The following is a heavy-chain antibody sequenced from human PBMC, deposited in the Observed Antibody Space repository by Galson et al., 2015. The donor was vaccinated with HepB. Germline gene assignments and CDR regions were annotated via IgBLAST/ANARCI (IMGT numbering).Heavy chain of an antibody. Sequence: SVKVSCKASGYTFSNYGITWVRQAPGQGLEWMGWISVYNGHTDYAQKLQGRVTMTRDMAITTGYMEVNSLRFDDTAVYFCASGLTIFGVVIPMYYWGQGTLVTVSS. CDR3: ASGLTIFGVVIPMYY. CDR1: GYTFSNYG. J-gene: IGHJ4*02. V-gene: IGHV1-18*01. CDR2: ISVYNGHT. D-gene: IGHD3-3*01.